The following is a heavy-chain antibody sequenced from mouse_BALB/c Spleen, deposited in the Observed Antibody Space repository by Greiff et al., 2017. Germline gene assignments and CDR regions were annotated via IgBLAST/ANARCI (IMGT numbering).Heavy chain of an antibody. D-gene: IGHD1-1*01. Sequence: QVQLKQSGPDLVAPSQSLSITCTVSGFSLTSYGVHWVRQPPGKGLEWLVVIWSDGSTTYNSALKSRLSISKDNSKSQVFLKMNSLQTDDTAMYYCARHYYGSFYAMDYWGQGTSVTVSS. CDR1: GFSLTSYG. CDR2: IWSDGST. J-gene: IGHJ4*01. V-gene: IGHV2-6-2*01. CDR3: ARHYYGSFYAMDY.